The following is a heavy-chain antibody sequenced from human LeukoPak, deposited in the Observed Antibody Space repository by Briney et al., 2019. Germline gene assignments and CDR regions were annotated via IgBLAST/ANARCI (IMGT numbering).Heavy chain of an antibody. J-gene: IGHJ4*02. CDR1: GDSIRSSSYY. CDR2: MFYGETT. V-gene: IGHV4-39*01. CDR3: ARLERSRMDGAQY. D-gene: IGHD4/OR15-4a*01. Sequence: RPSETLSLTCIVSGDSIRSSSYYWGWIRQPPGKGLEWIGSMFYGETTSYSPSLQSRVTISLDTSKNQFSLRLNSVTAADTAVYYCARLERSRMDGAQYWGQGTLVTVSS.